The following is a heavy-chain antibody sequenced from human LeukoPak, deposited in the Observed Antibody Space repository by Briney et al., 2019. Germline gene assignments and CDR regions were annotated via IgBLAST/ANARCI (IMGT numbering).Heavy chain of an antibody. CDR1: GYIFPRYV. D-gene: IGHD6-13*01. V-gene: IGHV1-8*01. CDR2: MNPNSWKE. CDR3: ARRTECSSCPESYYYYYMDV. J-gene: IGHJ6*03. Sequence: SVTVSCKGSGYIFPRYVINGVRPAAGQGLAWMGWMNPNSWKEGNAQKFQGRVTMTRNTSISTAYMELSSLRSEDTAVYYCARRTECSSCPESYYYYYMDVWGKGTTVTVSS.